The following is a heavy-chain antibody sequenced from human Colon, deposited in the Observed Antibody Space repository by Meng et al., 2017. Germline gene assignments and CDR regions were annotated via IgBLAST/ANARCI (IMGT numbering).Heavy chain of an antibody. CDR3: AREFHSSGHAGTFDV. D-gene: IGHD3-22*01. J-gene: IGHJ3*01. CDR1: GFTLSSNP. V-gene: IGHV3-30*04. Sequence: GESLKISCAASGFTLSSNPMHWVRQTPGKGLEWVSVISNDGSWQNYADSMKGRFTISRDNAKNTLYPQMNSLRTEDTALYHCAREFHSSGHAGTFDVLGQGTLVTVSS. CDR2: ISNDGSWQ.